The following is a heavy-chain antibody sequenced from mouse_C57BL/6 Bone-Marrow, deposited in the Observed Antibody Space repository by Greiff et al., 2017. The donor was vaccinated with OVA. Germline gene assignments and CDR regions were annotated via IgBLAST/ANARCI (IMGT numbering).Heavy chain of an antibody. V-gene: IGHV1-42*01. CDR1: GYSFTGYY. J-gene: IGHJ3*01. Sequence: VQLQQSGPELVKPGASVKISCKASGYSFTGYYMNWVKQSPEKSLEWIGEINPSTGGTTYNQKFKAKATLTVDKSSSTAYMQLKSLTSEDSAVYYCANDYDGFWFAYWGQGTLVTVSA. D-gene: IGHD2-4*01. CDR3: ANDYDGFWFAY. CDR2: INPSTGGT.